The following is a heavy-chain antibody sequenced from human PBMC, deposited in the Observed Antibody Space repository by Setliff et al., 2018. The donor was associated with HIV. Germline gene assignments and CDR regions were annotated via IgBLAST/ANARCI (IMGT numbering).Heavy chain of an antibody. J-gene: IGHJ4*02. CDR1: GGSISSGGYY. D-gene: IGHD2-21*02. V-gene: IGHV4-31*03. CDR2: IYYSGST. Sequence: PSETLSLTCTVSGGSISSGGYYWSWIRQHPGKGLEWIGYIYYSGSTYYNPSLKSRVTISVDTSKNQFSLKLSSVTAADTAVYYCARSLVVTAHLDYWGQGTMVTVSS. CDR3: ARSLVVTAHLDY.